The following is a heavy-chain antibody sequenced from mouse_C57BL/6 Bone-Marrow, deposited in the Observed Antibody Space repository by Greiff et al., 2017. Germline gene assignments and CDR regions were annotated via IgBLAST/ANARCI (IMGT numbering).Heavy chain of an antibody. J-gene: IGHJ3*01. CDR3: ARSDDYFFAY. V-gene: IGHV5-17*01. CDR1: GFTFSDYG. CDR2: ISSGSSTI. D-gene: IGHD2-3*01. Sequence: EVKVEESGGGLVKPGGSLKLSCAASGFTFSDYGMHWVRQAPEKGLEWVAYISSGSSTIYYADTVKGRFTISRDNAKNTLFLQMTSLRSEDTAMYYCARSDDYFFAYWGQGTLVTVSA.